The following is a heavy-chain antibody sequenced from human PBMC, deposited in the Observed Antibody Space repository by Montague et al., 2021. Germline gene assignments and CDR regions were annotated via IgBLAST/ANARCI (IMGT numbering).Heavy chain of an antibody. V-gene: IGHV4-39*01. D-gene: IGHD3-10*01. Sequence: SETLSLTCTVSGGSIRSSPFYWGWIRQSPGKGLEWIGSNYYRGNTYYNPSLKSRVSLSIDTSKNQFSLKMNSVTAADTAVYYCARAGPRTYGGDSLDYWGQGALVTVSS. J-gene: IGHJ4*02. CDR2: NYYRGNT. CDR3: ARAGPRTYGGDSLDY. CDR1: GGSIRSSPFY.